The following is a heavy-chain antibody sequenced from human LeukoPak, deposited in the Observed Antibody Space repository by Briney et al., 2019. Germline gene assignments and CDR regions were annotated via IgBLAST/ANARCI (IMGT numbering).Heavy chain of an antibody. CDR1: GGSISSSSYY. CDR2: IYYSGST. CDR3: ARVRAAAGTTELWGVGYFDY. J-gene: IGHJ4*02. D-gene: IGHD6-13*01. Sequence: PSETLSLTCTVSGGSISSSSYYWGWIRQPPGEGLEWIGSIYYSGSTYYNPSLKSRVTISVDTSKNQFSLKLSSVTAADTAVYYCARVRAAAGTTELWGVGYFDYWGQGTLVTVSS. V-gene: IGHV4-39*07.